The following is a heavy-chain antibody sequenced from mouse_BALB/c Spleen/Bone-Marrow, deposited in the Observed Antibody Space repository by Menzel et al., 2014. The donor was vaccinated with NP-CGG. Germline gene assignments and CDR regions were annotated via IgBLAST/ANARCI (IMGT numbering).Heavy chain of an antibody. V-gene: IGHV5-4*02. Sequence: EVKVVESGGGLVKPGGSLKLSCAASGFTFSDYYMYWVRQTPEKRLEWVATISDGGTYTYYPDSVRGRFTISRDDAKNNLYLQMSGLKSEDTAMYYCAGTWEAMDYWGQGTSVTVSS. CDR2: ISDGGTYT. D-gene: IGHD3-3*01. CDR1: GFTFSDYY. CDR3: AGTWEAMDY. J-gene: IGHJ4*01.